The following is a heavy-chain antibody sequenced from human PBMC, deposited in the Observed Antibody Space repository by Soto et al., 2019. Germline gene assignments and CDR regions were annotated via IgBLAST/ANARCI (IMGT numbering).Heavy chain of an antibody. D-gene: IGHD2-15*01. J-gene: IGHJ3*02. CDR3: ATDRALGVVVVTATPIAFVI. V-gene: IGHV1-24*01. CDR2: FDPEDGKT. CDR1: GYTRTELS. Sequence: ASLKVSCNVSGYTRTELSMRWVLQAPGKGLEWMGGFDPEDGKTVYAEKFQGRVTMTEDTSIDTAYMELSNLKSEDTAVYYCATDRALGVVVVTATPIAFVIWGQGITFTVS.